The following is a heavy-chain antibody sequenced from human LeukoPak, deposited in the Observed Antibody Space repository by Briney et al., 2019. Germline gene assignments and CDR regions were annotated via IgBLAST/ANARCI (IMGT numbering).Heavy chain of an antibody. Sequence: GGSLRLSCAASGLTGSHNYVSWVRQAPGKGLEWVSAIHTSGDTCYADSVKGRFTISRDNSKNTLFLQMDSLRVEDTAVHYCAKVTGGDMITYGGVDYWGQGTLVTVSS. D-gene: IGHD3-16*01. CDR3: AKVTGGDMITYGGVDY. V-gene: IGHV3-53*01. J-gene: IGHJ4*02. CDR2: IHTSGDT. CDR1: GLTGSHNY.